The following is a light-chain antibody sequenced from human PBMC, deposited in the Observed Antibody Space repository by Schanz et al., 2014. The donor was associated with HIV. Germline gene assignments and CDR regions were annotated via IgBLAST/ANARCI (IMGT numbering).Light chain of an antibody. Sequence: QSALTQPASVSGSPGQSISISCTGTSGDVGSYNYVSWYQQHPGKAPKLMIYDVSYRPSGVSNRFSGSKSGNTASLTISGLQAEDEADYYCCSYAGSSYVFGTGTKLTVL. CDR3: CSYAGSSYV. CDR1: SGDVGSYNY. CDR2: DVS. V-gene: IGLV2-14*03. J-gene: IGLJ1*01.